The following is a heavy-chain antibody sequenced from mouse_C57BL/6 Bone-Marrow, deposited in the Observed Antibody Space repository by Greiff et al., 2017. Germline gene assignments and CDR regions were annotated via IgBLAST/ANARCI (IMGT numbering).Heavy chain of an antibody. CDR1: GYTFTDYY. J-gene: IGHJ2*01. CDR2: INPNNGGT. V-gene: IGHV1-26*01. D-gene: IGHD1-1*01. Sequence: EVQLQQSGPELVKPGASVKISCKASGYTFTDYYMTWVKQSHGKSLEWIGDINPNNGGTSYNQKFKGKDTLTVDKSSSTAYMELRSLTSEDSAVYYCARWGTTVVDFDYWGQGTTLTVSS. CDR3: ARWGTTVVDFDY.